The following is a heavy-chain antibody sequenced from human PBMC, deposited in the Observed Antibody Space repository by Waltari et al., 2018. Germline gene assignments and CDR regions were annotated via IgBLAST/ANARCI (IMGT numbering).Heavy chain of an antibody. CDR3: AKSITMVRGAAGFDP. D-gene: IGHD3-10*01. CDR2: LNSSGRT. Sequence: QVQLQESGPGLVRPSETLSLTCTVSGDSISSTSFYWGRVRQSPGKGLEWIGSLNSSGRTYYNPSLKGRVTISVDTSNNHVSLRLSSVTAADTALYFCAKSITMVRGAAGFDPWGQGTLVTVSS. J-gene: IGHJ5*02. CDR1: GDSISSTSFY. V-gene: IGHV4-39*01.